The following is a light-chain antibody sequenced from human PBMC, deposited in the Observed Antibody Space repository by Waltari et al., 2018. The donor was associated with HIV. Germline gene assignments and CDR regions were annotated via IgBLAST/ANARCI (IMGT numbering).Light chain of an antibody. J-gene: IGKJ2*01. CDR3: QQSISTPYS. CDR2: TAS. CDR1: KTVSNY. V-gene: IGKV1-39*01. Sequence: DIQMIQSPSALSASLRDRVAITCRASKTVSNYLNWYQQRPGKAPKLLIYTASSLETGVPSRFRGSRSGTDFTLTISSLQPEDFATYYCQQSISTPYSFGQGTKLEI.